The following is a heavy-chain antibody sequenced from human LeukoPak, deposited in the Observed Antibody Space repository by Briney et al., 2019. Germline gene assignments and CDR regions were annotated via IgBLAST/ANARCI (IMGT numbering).Heavy chain of an antibody. D-gene: IGHD6-13*01. CDR1: GFTVSSNY. J-gene: IGHJ4*02. V-gene: IGHV3-53*01. Sequence: GGSLRLSCAASGFTVSSNYMSWVRQAPGKGLEWVSVIYSGGSTYYADSVKGRFTISRDNSKNTLYLQMNSLRAEDTAVYYCARVGSDSVLAAAGRCDYWGQGTLVTVSS. CDR3: ARVGSDSVLAAAGRCDY. CDR2: IYSGGST.